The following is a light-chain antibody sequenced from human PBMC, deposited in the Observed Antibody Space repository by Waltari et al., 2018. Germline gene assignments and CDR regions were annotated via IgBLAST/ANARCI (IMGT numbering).Light chain of an antibody. V-gene: IGKV3-15*01. CDR3: QHYEGWPPSYT. CDR2: GAS. Sequence: IVMTQSPATLSVSPGERATLSCRASQNVRSHLAWYQQKPGQAPRLLIYGASTRATDVPARFGGSGFGTEFTLTISSLQSEDFAVYYCQHYEGWPPSYTFGQGTKVEI. CDR1: QNVRSH. J-gene: IGKJ2*01.